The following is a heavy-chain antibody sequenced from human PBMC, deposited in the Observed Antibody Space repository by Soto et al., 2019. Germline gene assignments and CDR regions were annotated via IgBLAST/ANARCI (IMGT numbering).Heavy chain of an antibody. CDR2: VKQDGSEK. D-gene: IGHD5-12*01. J-gene: IGHJ4*02. V-gene: IGHV3-7*01. CDR3: ARDEQFYSGYDFDY. CDR1: GFTFSSYW. Sequence: EVQLVESGGGLVQPGGSLRLSCAASGFTFSSYWMSWVRQAPGKGLEWVANVKQDGSEKYYVDSVKGRFTISRDNAKNSLYLQMNSLRAEDTAVYYCARDEQFYSGYDFDYWGQGTLVTVSS.